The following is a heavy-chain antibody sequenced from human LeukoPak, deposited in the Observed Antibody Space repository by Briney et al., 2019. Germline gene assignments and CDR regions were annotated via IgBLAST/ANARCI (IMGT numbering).Heavy chain of an antibody. Sequence: PSETLSLTCIVSGDSISSFYWSWIRQPAGKGLEWIGHINSRGSTNYNPSLKSRVTMSVDTSKNQFSLKVSSVTAADTAVYYCARMAAGNTGPFDYWGQGTLVTVSS. CDR3: ARMAAGNTGPFDY. J-gene: IGHJ4*02. V-gene: IGHV4-4*07. D-gene: IGHD6-19*01. CDR1: GDSISSFY. CDR2: INSRGST.